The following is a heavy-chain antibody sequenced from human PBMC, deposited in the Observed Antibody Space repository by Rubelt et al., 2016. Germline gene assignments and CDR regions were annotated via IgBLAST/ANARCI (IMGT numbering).Heavy chain of an antibody. Sequence: INWVRQATGQGLEWVGWMNPNSGGTNYAQKFQGRVTMTRDTSISTAYMELSRLRSDDTAVYYCARERYCSGGSCYGPDAFDIWGQGTMVTVSS. CDR2: MNPNSGGT. J-gene: IGHJ3*02. D-gene: IGHD2-15*01. V-gene: IGHV1-2*02. CDR3: ARERYCSGGSCYGPDAFDI.